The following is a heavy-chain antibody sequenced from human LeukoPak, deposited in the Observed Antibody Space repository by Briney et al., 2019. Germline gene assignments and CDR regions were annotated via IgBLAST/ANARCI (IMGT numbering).Heavy chain of an antibody. CDR3: ARFMITFGGVIAKFDY. CDR1: GYTFTSYG. J-gene: IGHJ4*02. Sequence: GASVMVSCKASGYTFTSYGISWVRQAPGQGLEWMGWISAYNGNTNYAQKLQGRVTMTTDTSTSTAYMELRSLRSDDTAVYYCARFMITFGGVIAKFDYWGQGTLVTVSS. V-gene: IGHV1-18*01. D-gene: IGHD3-16*02. CDR2: ISAYNGNT.